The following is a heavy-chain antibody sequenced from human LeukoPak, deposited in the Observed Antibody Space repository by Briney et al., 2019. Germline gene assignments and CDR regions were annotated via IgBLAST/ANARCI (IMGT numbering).Heavy chain of an antibody. CDR1: GGSIFSSNSY. J-gene: IGHJ5*02. Sequence: SETLSLTCTVSGGSIFSSNSYWGWIRQPPGKGLEWIGEINHSGSTNYNPSLKSRVTISVDTSKNQFSLKLSSVTAADTAVYYCARTANPLVLSYNWFDPWGQGTLVTVSS. CDR2: INHSGST. CDR3: ARTANPLVLSYNWFDP. D-gene: IGHD6-13*01. V-gene: IGHV4-39*01.